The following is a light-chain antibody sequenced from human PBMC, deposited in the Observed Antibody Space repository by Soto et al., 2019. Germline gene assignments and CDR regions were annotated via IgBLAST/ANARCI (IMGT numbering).Light chain of an antibody. CDR1: SSDIGAYNY. CDR2: DVS. CDR3: ISYTRSSTYV. V-gene: IGLV2-14*01. Sequence: QSVLAQPASVSASPGQSITISCTGTSSDIGAYNYVSWYQQHPGKAPKLMIYDVSNRPSGVSNRFSGSKSGNTASLTISGLQAEDEADYYCISYTRSSTYVFGTGTKVTVL. J-gene: IGLJ1*01.